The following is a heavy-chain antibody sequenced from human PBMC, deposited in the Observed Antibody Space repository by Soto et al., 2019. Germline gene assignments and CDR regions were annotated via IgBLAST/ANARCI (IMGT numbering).Heavy chain of an antibody. V-gene: IGHV4-4*02. Sequence: SETLSVTCAFSAGSIRNHNWWSWFRQPPGKGLEWIGDIYHSGSTNSNPSLKSRVTISVDKSKNQFSLTLNSVTAADTAVYYCARNPTVNTTNYFDYWGQGTMVTVSS. CDR1: AGSIRNHNW. CDR2: IYHSGST. CDR3: ARNPTVNTTNYFDY. J-gene: IGHJ4*02. D-gene: IGHD4-17*01.